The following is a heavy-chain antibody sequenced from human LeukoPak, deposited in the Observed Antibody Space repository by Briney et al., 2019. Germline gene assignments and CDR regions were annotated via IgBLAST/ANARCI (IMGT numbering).Heavy chain of an antibody. J-gene: IGHJ4*02. D-gene: IGHD3-3*01. CDR3: ARIKDYDFWSGYYIDY. CDR2: IYYSGST. V-gene: IGHV4-39*01. CDR1: GGSISSSSYY. Sequence: SETLSLTCTVSGGSISSSSYYWGWIRQPPGKGLEWIGSIYYSGSTYYNPSLKSRVTISVDTSKNQFSLKLSSVTAADTAVYYCARIKDYDFWSGYYIDYWGQGTLVTVSS.